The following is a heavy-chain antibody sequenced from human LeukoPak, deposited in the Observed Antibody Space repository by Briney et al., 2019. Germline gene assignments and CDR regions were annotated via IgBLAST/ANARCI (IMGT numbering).Heavy chain of an antibody. CDR3: ARDTRASKTYYDSSGYYPDAFDI. Sequence: GGSLRLSCAASGFIFSDYYMSWIRQAPGKGLEWVSYISSRGSYTNYADSVKGRFTISRDNAKNTLYLQMNTLRDEDTAVYYCARDTRASKTYYDSSGYYPDAFDIWGQGTMVPVSS. V-gene: IGHV3-11*06. J-gene: IGHJ3*02. CDR2: ISSRGSYT. D-gene: IGHD3-22*01. CDR1: GFIFSDYY.